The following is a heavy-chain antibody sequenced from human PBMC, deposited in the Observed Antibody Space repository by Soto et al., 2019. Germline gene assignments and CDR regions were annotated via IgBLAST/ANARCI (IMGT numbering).Heavy chain of an antibody. CDR2: INPYDGNT. Sequence: QVQVVQSGGEVKNPGASVKVSCKASGYTFNAYGVSWVRQAPGQGPEWMGWINPYDGNTNYTQTLQGRVTMTTDTSTSTAYMELRSLRSDDTAVYYCARGGVSSYMDVWGKGTTVTVSS. J-gene: IGHJ6*03. V-gene: IGHV1-18*01. D-gene: IGHD3-10*01. CDR1: GYTFNAYG. CDR3: ARGGVSSYMDV.